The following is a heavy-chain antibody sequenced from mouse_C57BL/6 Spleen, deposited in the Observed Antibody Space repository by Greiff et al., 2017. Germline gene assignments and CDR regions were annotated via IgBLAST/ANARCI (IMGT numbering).Heavy chain of an antibody. Sequence: EVQRVESGPGMVKPSQSLSLTCTVTGYSITSGYDWHWIRHFPGNKLEWMGYISYSGSTNYNPSLKSRISITHDTSKNHFFLKLNSVTTEDTATYYCAREAYYYGSSERYFDVWGTGTTVTVSS. CDR3: AREAYYYGSSERYFDV. CDR2: ISYSGST. V-gene: IGHV3-1*01. CDR1: GYSITSGYD. D-gene: IGHD1-1*01. J-gene: IGHJ1*03.